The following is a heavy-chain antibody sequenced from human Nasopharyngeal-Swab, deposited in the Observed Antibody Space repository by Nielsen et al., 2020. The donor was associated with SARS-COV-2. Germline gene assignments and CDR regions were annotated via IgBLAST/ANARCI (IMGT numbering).Heavy chain of an antibody. CDR1: GGSISSSSYY. Sequence: SETLSLTCTVSGGSISSSSYYWGWIRQPPGKGLEWIGSIYYSGSTYYNPSLKSRVTISVDTSKNQFSLKLSSVTAADTAVYYCARVLTRNLVVALVLDAFDIWGQGTRVTVSS. J-gene: IGHJ3*02. CDR3: ARVLTRNLVVALVLDAFDI. CDR2: IYYSGST. V-gene: IGHV4-39*01. D-gene: IGHD2-15*01.